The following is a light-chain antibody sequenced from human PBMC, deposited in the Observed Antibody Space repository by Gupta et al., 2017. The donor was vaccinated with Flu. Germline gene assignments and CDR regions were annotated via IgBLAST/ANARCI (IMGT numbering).Light chain of an antibody. J-gene: IGLJ2*01. CDR1: SSDVGTYNL. CDR3: CSYAGSSTLV. V-gene: IGLV2-23*01. CDR2: EGS. Sequence: QSALTQPASVSGSPGQSITISCTGTSSDVGTYNLVSWYQHHPSKAPKLISYEGSRRPSGVSNRFSASKSGNTASLTISGLQAEDEADYYCCSYAGSSTLVFGGGTKLTVL.